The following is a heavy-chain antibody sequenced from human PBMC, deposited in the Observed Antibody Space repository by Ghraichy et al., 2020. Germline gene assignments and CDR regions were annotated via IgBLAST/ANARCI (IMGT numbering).Heavy chain of an antibody. Sequence: GGSLRLSCAASGFTVSSNYMSWVRQAPGKGLEWVSVIYSGGSTYYADSVKGRFTISRDNSKNTLYLQMNSLRAEDTAVYYCERDEGEYDSSGYYYKGMDVWGQGTTVTVSS. D-gene: IGHD3-22*01. CDR1: GFTVSSNY. CDR2: IYSGGST. CDR3: ERDEGEYDSSGYYYKGMDV. V-gene: IGHV3-53*01. J-gene: IGHJ6*02.